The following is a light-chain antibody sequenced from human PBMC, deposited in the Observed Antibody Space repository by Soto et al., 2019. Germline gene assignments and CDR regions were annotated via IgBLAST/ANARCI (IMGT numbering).Light chain of an antibody. Sequence: ESVLTQSPGTLSLSPGERATLSCRASQSVVTYLAWYQQKPGQAPMLLISGASSRATGIPDRFSGGGSGTDFTLTISRLEPEDFAVYYCQQYVSIPLTFGGGTKVEIK. J-gene: IGKJ4*01. CDR1: QSVVTY. V-gene: IGKV3-20*01. CDR2: GAS. CDR3: QQYVSIPLT.